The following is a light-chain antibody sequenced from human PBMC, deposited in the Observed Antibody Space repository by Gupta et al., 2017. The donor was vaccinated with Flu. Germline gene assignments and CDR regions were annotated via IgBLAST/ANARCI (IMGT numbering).Light chain of an antibody. CDR2: DVT. CDR3: CSYAGSYTCV. CDR1: SSYVGVYNS. J-gene: IGLJ3*02. V-gene: IGLV2-11*02. Sequence: SSYVGVYNSLSWYQLPPGKPPKLMIYDVTKRPSVVPDRFSASKSANTASLTISGLQAEDEADYYCCSYAGSYTCVFGGGAKLTVL.